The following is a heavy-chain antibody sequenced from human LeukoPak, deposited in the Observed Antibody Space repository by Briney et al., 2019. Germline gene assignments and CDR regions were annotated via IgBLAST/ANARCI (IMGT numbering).Heavy chain of an antibody. D-gene: IGHD1-26*01. V-gene: IGHV3-7*01. Sequence: EGSLRLSCAASEFTFSSYWMSWVRQAPGKGLEWVANIGQDGTEIYYVDSVKGRFTISRDNAKNSLYLQMNSLRAEDTAVYYCARDKQVGATHFDYWGQGTLVTVSS. CDR1: EFTFSSYW. CDR3: ARDKQVGATHFDY. J-gene: IGHJ4*02. CDR2: IGQDGTEI.